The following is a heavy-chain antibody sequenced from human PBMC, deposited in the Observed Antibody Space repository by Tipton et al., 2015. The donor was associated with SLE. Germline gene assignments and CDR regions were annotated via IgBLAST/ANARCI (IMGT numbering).Heavy chain of an antibody. CDR2: INTNTGEP. Sequence: QSGAEVKKPGASVTVSCKTSGYTFVHYAIHWVRQAPGQGLEWMGWINTNTGEPTSAQGFTGRFVISLDTSVNTVYLQLSSLKAEDTAVYSCARGTNSGYDFWGQGTLVAVSS. CDR3: ARGTNSGYDF. V-gene: IGHV7-4-1*02. D-gene: IGHD5-12*01. J-gene: IGHJ4*02. CDR1: GYTFVHYA.